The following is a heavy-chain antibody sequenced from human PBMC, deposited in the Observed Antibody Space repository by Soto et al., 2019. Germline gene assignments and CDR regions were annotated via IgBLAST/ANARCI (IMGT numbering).Heavy chain of an antibody. D-gene: IGHD3-10*01. J-gene: IGHJ6*02. CDR1: GYTFTNYD. V-gene: IGHV1-18*01. Sequence: QVHLVQSGAEVKKPGASVKVSCKASGYTFTNYDINWVRQAPGQGLEWMGWISTYTGNTNYAQKLQGRVTMTTDTXTXTVXMDLRSLRSDDTAVYYCARGYYYGSGRPTPGGLDVWGQGTAVTVSS. CDR2: ISTYTGNT. CDR3: ARGYYYGSGRPTPGGLDV.